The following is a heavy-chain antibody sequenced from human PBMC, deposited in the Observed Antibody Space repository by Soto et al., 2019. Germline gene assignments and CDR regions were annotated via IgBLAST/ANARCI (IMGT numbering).Heavy chain of an antibody. CDR2: IYYSGST. Sequence: SETLSLTCTVSGGSISSYYWSWIRQPPGKGLEWIGYIYYSGSTNYNPSLKSRVTISVDTSKNQFSLKLSSVTAADTAVYYCARGSMATTIYYYYYYGMDVWGQGTTVTVSS. CDR1: GGSISSYY. J-gene: IGHJ6*02. CDR3: ARGSMATTIYYYYYYGMDV. D-gene: IGHD5-12*01. V-gene: IGHV4-59*01.